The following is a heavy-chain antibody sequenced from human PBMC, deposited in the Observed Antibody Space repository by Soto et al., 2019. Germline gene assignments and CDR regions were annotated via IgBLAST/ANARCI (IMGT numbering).Heavy chain of an antibody. D-gene: IGHD3-22*01. J-gene: IGHJ4*02. CDR3: ARDSGPNSGYGGFDY. Sequence: QVQLQESGPGLMKPSQTLSLTCTVSGDSISSGSYYWSWIRQHPEKGLEWIGYIYNRGSTYYNPSLKSRLTISIDTSKNQFSLKLSSVTAADTAVYYCARDSGPNSGYGGFDYWGQGTLVTVSS. CDR2: IYNRGST. CDR1: GDSISSGSYY. V-gene: IGHV4-31*03.